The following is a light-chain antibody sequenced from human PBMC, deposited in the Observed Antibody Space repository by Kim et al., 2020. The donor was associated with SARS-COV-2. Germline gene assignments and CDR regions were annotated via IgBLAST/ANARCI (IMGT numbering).Light chain of an antibody. CDR1: SSDVGGDNY. CDR2: DDS. J-gene: IGLJ2*01. Sequence: QSVTISCSSTSSDVGGDNYVACYQQHPGEAPPLLIYDDSSRPSGVSNRFSGASSGNTAALTTSGRLADEDADYYCSSYTSSSTMLFGGGTKLTVL. CDR3: SSYTSSSTML. V-gene: IGLV2-14*03.